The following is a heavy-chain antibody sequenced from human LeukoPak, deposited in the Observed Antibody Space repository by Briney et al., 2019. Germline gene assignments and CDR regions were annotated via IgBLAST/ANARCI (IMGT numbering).Heavy chain of an antibody. V-gene: IGHV4-59*11. J-gene: IGHJ4*02. CDR3: ARGSIYDFDS. D-gene: IGHD3-3*02. Sequence: PSETLSLTCTVSGGSINSHYWHWIRQPPGTRLEWIGYVYYTGGTNYKSSLESRVTISVATSKKQFSLRLTSVTAADTALYYCARGSIYDFDSWGQRTLVSVSS. CDR2: VYYTGGT. CDR1: GGSINSHY.